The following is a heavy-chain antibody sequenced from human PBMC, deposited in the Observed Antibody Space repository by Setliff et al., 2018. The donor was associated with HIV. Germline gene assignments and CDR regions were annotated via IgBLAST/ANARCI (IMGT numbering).Heavy chain of an antibody. CDR1: GYSISSGYY. D-gene: IGHD1-26*01. CDR3: ARRAAATTNFDS. V-gene: IGHV4-38-2*01. J-gene: IGHJ5*01. Sequence: SETLSLTCAVSGYSISSGYYWGWIRQPPGKGLEWIGSIYHSGSTFYNPSLKSRVTLSLDTSKNQFSLKVTSLTAADTAVYYCARRAAATTNFDSWGQGTLVTVSS. CDR2: IYHSGST.